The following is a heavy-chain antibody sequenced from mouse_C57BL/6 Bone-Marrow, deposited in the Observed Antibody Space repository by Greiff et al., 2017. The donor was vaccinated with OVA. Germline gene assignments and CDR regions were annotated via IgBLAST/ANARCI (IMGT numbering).Heavy chain of an antibody. J-gene: IGHJ2*01. CDR3: ASYGSSYDYFDY. D-gene: IGHD1-1*01. CDR1: GYAFSSYW. V-gene: IGHV1-80*01. Sequence: VKLMESGAELVKPGASVKISCKASGYAFSSYWMNWVKQRPGKGLEWIGQIYPGDGDTNYNGKFKGKATLTADKSSSTAYMQLSSLTSEDSAVYFCASYGSSYDYFDYWGQGTTLTVSS. CDR2: IYPGDGDT.